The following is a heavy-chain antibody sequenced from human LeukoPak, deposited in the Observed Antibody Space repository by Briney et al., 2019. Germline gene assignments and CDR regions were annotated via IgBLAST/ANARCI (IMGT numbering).Heavy chain of an antibody. J-gene: IGHJ4*02. CDR2: IYYSGST. V-gene: IGHV4-39*01. D-gene: IGHD1-26*01. CDR1: GGSISSSSYY. Sequence: PSQTLSLTCTVSGGSISSSSYYWGWIRQPPGKGLEWIGSIYYSGSTYYNPSPKSRVTISVDTSKNQFSLKLSSVTAADTAVYYCAEIVGATIGYWGQGTLVTVSS. CDR3: AEIVGATIGY.